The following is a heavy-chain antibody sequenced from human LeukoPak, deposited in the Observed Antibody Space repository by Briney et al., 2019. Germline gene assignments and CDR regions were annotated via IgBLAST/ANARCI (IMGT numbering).Heavy chain of an antibody. V-gene: IGHV1-69*13. CDR1: GGTFSSYA. J-gene: IGHJ6*03. CDR2: IIPIFGTA. Sequence: SVKVSCKASGGTFSSYAISWVRQAPGQGLEWMGGIIPIFGTANYAQKFQGRVTITADGSTSTAYMELSSLRSEDTAVYYCARGATYYYYMDVWGKGTTVTVSS. CDR3: ARGATYYYYMDV.